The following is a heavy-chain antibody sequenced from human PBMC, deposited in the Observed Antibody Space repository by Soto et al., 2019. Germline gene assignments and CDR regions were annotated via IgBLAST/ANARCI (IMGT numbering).Heavy chain of an antibody. V-gene: IGHV4-59*08. CDR1: GVSISSYY. D-gene: IGHD3-3*01. J-gene: IGHJ3*02. CDR3: ARHVRFLEWLPDAFDI. CDR2: IYYSGST. Sequence: PSETLSLTCTVSGVSISSYYWSWIRQPPGKGLEWIGYIYYSGSTNYNPSLKSRVTISVDTSKNQFSLKLSSVTAADTAVYYCARHVRFLEWLPDAFDIWGQGTMVT.